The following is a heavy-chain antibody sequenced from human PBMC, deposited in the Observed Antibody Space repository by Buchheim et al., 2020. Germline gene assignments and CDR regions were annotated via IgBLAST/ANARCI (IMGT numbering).Heavy chain of an antibody. V-gene: IGHV3-48*01. CDR1: GFTFSSYS. J-gene: IGHJ6*02. CDR3: ARGGSGWTPYYYGMDV. Sequence: EVQLVESGGGLVQPGGSLRLSCAASGFTFSSYSMNWVRQAPGKGLEWVSYISSSSTIYYADSVKGRFTISRDNAKNSLYLQMNSLRAEDTAVYYCARGGSGWTPYYYGMDVWGQGTT. D-gene: IGHD6-19*01. CDR2: ISSSSTI.